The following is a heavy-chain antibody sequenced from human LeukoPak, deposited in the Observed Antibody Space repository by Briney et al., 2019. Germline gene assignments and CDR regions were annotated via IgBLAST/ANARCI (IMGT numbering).Heavy chain of an antibody. CDR3: AHDESTGGFAPGYFYGMGV. Sequence: PGRSLRLSCVVSGFRFDNYGMHWVRQAPGKGLEWVSGISWSGTTTGYADSVKGRFTISRDSAKNSLYLQMDSLRVEDTALYYCAHDESTGGFAPGYFYGMGVWGQGTTVTVSS. D-gene: IGHD3-16*01. J-gene: IGHJ6*02. V-gene: IGHV3-9*01. CDR1: GFRFDNYG. CDR2: ISWSGTTT.